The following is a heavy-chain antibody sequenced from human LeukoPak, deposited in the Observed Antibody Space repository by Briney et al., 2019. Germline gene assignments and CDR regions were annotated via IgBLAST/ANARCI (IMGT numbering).Heavy chain of an antibody. CDR1: GYSISSGFY. D-gene: IGHD1-1*01. V-gene: IGHV4-38-2*02. CDR3: ARGVGLTQGGTFDY. J-gene: IGHJ4*02. CDR2: IYHSGST. Sequence: KPSETLSLTCTVSGYSISSGFYWGWIRQPPGKGLEWIGSIYHSGSTHYNSSLKSRVTISVDTSKNQLSLKLSSVTAADTAVYYCARGVGLTQGGTFDYWGQGTLVTVCS.